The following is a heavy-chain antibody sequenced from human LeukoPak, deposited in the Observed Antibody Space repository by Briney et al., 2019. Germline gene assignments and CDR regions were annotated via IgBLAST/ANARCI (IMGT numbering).Heavy chain of an antibody. D-gene: IGHD2-8*02. CDR1: GFTVSSNY. J-gene: IGHJ4*02. V-gene: IGHV3-30*02. Sequence: PGGSLRLSCAASGFTVSSNYMSWVRQAPGEGLEWVAYIGYTGTDTYYADSVKGRFTISRDNSKNTVHLQVNSLRAADTALYSCARDLTERKYYIAYWGQGALVTVSS. CDR2: IGYTGTDT. CDR3: ARDLTERKYYIAY.